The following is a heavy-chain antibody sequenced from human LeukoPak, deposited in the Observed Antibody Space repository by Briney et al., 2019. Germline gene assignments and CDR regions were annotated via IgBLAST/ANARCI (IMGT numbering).Heavy chain of an antibody. V-gene: IGHV1-18*01. CDR1: GYTFTNYG. D-gene: IGHD3-22*01. J-gene: IGHJ4*02. Sequence: ASVKVSCKASGYTFTNYGINWVRQAPGQGLEWMGWISAYNGNTNYAQKVQGRVTMTTDTSTNTAYMELRSLRSDDTAVYYCARDIGNHYDSTGYYSGQYWGQGTLVTVSS. CDR3: ARDIGNHYDSTGYYSGQY. CDR2: ISAYNGNT.